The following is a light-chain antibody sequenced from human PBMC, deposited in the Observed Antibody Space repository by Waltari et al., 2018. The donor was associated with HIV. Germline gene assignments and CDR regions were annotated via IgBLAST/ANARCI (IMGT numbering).Light chain of an antibody. J-gene: IGLJ2*01. Sequence: QSALTQPASVSGSPGQSITISCTGTSSDIGAYEYVSCYRQHPDKAPQLLIYDVFYRPSGVSHRFSGSKSGNTASLTISGLQAEDEAVYSCSSYTTTNTIIFGGGTKLTVL. V-gene: IGLV2-14*03. CDR2: DVF. CDR1: SSDIGAYEY. CDR3: SSYTTTNTII.